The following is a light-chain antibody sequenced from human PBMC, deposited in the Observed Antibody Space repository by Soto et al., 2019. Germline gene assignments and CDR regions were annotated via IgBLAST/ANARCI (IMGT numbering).Light chain of an antibody. CDR3: HKYNSVPFA. CDR1: QGITDF. Sequence: DIQMTQSPSSLSASIGDRVTITCRASQGITDFLAWYQQKPGKVPKLLIYAASTLQSGVPSRFSGSGSGTDFTLTISSLQPEDVATYYCHKYNSVPFAFGPGTKVDIK. CDR2: AAS. J-gene: IGKJ3*01. V-gene: IGKV1-27*01.